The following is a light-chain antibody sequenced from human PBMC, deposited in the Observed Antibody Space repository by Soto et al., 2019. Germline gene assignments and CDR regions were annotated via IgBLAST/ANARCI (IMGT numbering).Light chain of an antibody. CDR2: DAS. J-gene: IGKJ5*01. Sequence: DLQMPQNPSSLSASVVDRVTITCQSSQDIRNYLNWYQQKPGKAPKLLIYDASNLETGVPSRFSGSGSGTDFTFTISSLQPEDIATYYCQQYDNYDITFAHGTRLEI. V-gene: IGKV1-33*01. CDR3: QQYDNYDIT. CDR1: QDIRNY.